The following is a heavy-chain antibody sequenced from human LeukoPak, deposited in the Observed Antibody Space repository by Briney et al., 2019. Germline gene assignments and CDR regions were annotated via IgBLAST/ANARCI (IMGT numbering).Heavy chain of an antibody. D-gene: IGHD2-2*01. J-gene: IGHJ2*01. Sequence: SETLSLTCAVYGGSFSGYYWSWIRQPPGKGLEWIGEINHSGSTNYNPSLKSRVTISVDTSKNQFSLKLSSVTAADPAVYYCARGPLKVVVPAARSYWYFDLWGRGTLVTVSS. CDR3: ARGPLKVVVPAARSYWYFDL. CDR2: INHSGST. CDR1: GGSFSGYY. V-gene: IGHV4-34*01.